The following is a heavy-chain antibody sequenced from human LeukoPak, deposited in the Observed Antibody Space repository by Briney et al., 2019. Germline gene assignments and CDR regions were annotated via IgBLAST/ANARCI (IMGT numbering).Heavy chain of an antibody. Sequence: GGSLRLSCAASGFSFNTYAVSWVRLAPGKGLEWVSAISNTGGSTYYADSVKGRFTISRDKSKNTLSLQMNSLRAEDTAVYYCAQQVGYCSSGSCYFTYWGQGTLVTVSS. CDR2: ISNTGGST. D-gene: IGHD2-15*01. V-gene: IGHV3-23*01. J-gene: IGHJ1*01. CDR3: AQQVGYCSSGSCYFTY. CDR1: GFSFNTYA.